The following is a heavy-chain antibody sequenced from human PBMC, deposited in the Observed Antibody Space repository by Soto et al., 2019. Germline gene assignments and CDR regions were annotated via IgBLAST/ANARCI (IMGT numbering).Heavy chain of an antibody. D-gene: IGHD5-18*01. CDR3: ARDSTVDTAMGLIYYYGMDV. CDR1: GFTFSSYW. J-gene: IGHJ6*02. Sequence: GGSLRLSCAASGFTFSSYWMSWVRQAPGKGLEWVANIKQDGSEKHYVDSVKGRFTISRDNAKNSLYLQMNSLRAEDTAVYYCARDSTVDTAMGLIYYYGMDVWGQGTTVTVSS. CDR2: IKQDGSEK. V-gene: IGHV3-7*05.